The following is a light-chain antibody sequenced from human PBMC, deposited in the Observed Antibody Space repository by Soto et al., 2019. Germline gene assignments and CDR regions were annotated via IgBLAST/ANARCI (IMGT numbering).Light chain of an antibody. Sequence: NVLTHSPGTLSLSPGERATLSCRASQSVSSNTLAWYQQKPGQAPRLLMYGASTRATGIPDRFSGSGSGTDFTLTVSRLEPDDFAVYYCQQYGTSPSWTFGQGTKVDIK. CDR1: QSVSSNT. V-gene: IGKV3-20*01. CDR3: QQYGTSPSWT. CDR2: GAS. J-gene: IGKJ1*01.